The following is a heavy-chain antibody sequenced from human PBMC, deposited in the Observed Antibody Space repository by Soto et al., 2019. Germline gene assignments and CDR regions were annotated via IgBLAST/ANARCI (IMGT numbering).Heavy chain of an antibody. CDR1: GFTFSTYG. Sequence: QVQLVESGGGVVQPGRSLRLSCAASGFTFSTYGMHWVRQAPGKGLEWVAVIWYDGSNKYYADSVKGRFTISRDNSKNTLYLQMNSLRAEDTAVYYCARASGSFDLWGRGTLVTVSS. CDR2: IWYDGSNK. J-gene: IGHJ2*01. V-gene: IGHV3-33*01. CDR3: ARASGSFDL.